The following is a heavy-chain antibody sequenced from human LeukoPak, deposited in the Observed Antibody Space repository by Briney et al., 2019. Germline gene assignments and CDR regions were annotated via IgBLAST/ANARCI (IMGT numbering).Heavy chain of an antibody. J-gene: IGHJ4*02. D-gene: IGHD2-2*01. CDR1: GFTFSSYS. Sequence: GGSLRLSCAASGFTFSSYSMNWVRQAPGKGLEWVSYISSSSSTIYYADSVKGRFTISRDNSKNTLYLQMNSLRAEDTAVYYCAREFRYCSSTSCLDTAMVPFDYWGQGTLVTVSS. CDR3: AREFRYCSSTSCLDTAMVPFDY. V-gene: IGHV3-48*01. CDR2: ISSSSSTI.